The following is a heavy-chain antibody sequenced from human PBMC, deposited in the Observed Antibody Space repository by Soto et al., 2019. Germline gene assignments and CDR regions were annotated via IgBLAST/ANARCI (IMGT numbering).Heavy chain of an antibody. V-gene: IGHV1-46*01. J-gene: IGHJ4*01. CDR1: GYTFTSYY. CDR3: ARAISGYYFDY. D-gene: IGHD3-3*01. Sequence: GASVKVSCKASGYTFTSYYMHWVRQAPGQGLEWMGIINPSGGSTSYAQRFQGRVTMTRDTSTSTVYMEMSSLTYEDTAVYYCARAISGYYFDYWGHGTPVTVSS. CDR2: INPSGGST.